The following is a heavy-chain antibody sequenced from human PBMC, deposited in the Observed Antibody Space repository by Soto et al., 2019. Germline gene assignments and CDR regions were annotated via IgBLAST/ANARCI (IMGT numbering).Heavy chain of an antibody. D-gene: IGHD3-16*01. J-gene: IGHJ5*01. V-gene: IGHV3-23*01. CDR3: VKGGWSDS. CDR2: VSTSGTDT. CDR1: GFIFDAFY. Sequence: PGGSLRLSCTASGFIFDAFYMTWVRQAPGKGLEWVSYVSTSGTDTFYIDSVKGRFTVSRDNSINTLYLHMDSLRADDTAIYYCVKGGWSDSWGQGTLVTVSS.